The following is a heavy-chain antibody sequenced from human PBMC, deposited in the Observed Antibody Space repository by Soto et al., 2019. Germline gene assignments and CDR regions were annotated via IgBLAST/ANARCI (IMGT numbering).Heavy chain of an antibody. J-gene: IGHJ3*02. CDR2: ISSSSSTI. CDR1: GFTFSSYS. D-gene: IGHD2-15*01. CDR3: ARVGYCSGGSCFPGRRLAFDI. Sequence: EVQLVESGGGLVQPGGSLRLSCAASGFTFSSYSMNWVRQAPGKGLEWVSYISSSSSTIYYADSVKGRFSISRDNVKNSLYLQMNRLRAEDTAVYYCARVGYCSGGSCFPGRRLAFDIWGQGTMVTVSS. V-gene: IGHV3-48*01.